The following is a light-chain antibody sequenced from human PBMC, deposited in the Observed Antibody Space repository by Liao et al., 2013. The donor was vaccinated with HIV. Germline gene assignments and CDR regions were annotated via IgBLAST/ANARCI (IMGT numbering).Light chain of an antibody. CDR2: YDQ. V-gene: IGLV3-21*01. Sequence: YVLTQPPSVSVAPGQTAVMTCGGNNIRSRGVHWYQQRPGQAPVLVMYYDQNRPSGIPERISGSISGNTATLTISGTQTMDEADYYCQAWDSNSWVFGGGTELTVL. CDR1: NIRSRG. CDR3: QAWDSNSWV. J-gene: IGLJ3*02.